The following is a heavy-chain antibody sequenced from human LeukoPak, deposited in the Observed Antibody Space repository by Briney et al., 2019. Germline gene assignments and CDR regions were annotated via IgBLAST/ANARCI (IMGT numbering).Heavy chain of an antibody. D-gene: IGHD3-22*01. CDR1: GFTFSSYS. V-gene: IGHV3-21*01. CDR3: ARDRGYYDSSGYYYNSSIDY. Sequence: PGGSLRLSCAASGFTFSSYSMNWVRQAPGKGLEWVSSISSSSSYIYYADSVKGRFTISRDNAKNSLYLQMNSLRAEDTAVYYCARDRGYYDSSGYYYNSSIDYWGQGTLVTVSP. CDR2: ISSSSSYI. J-gene: IGHJ4*02.